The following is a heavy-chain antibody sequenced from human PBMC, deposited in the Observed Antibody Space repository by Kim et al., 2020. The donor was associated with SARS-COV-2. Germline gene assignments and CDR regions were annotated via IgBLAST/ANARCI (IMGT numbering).Heavy chain of an antibody. D-gene: IGHD2-8*01. V-gene: IGHV4-59*13. CDR2: IYYSGST. J-gene: IGHJ4*02. CDR3: ASQPDQWYYFDY. CDR1: GGSISSYY. Sequence: SETLSLTCTVSGGSISSYYWSWIRQPPGKGLEWIGYIYYSGSTNYNPSLKSRVTISVDTSKNQFSLKLSSVTAADTAVYYCASQPDQWYYFDYWGQGTLVTVSS.